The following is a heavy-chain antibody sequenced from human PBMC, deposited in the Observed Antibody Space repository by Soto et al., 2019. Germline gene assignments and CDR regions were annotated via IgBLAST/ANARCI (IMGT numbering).Heavy chain of an antibody. V-gene: IGHV3-33*01. CDR3: GRVDRYYGMDV. CDR1: GFTFSNYG. J-gene: IGHJ6*02. CDR2: IWYDGRSK. Sequence: QVQLVESGGGVVQPGRSLRLPCAASGFTFSNYGLHWVRQAPGKGLEWVADIWYDGRSKNYVDSVKGRFTISRDNSKNTLYLEMNSLRAEDSAVYYCGRVDRYYGMDVWGQGTTVTVSS.